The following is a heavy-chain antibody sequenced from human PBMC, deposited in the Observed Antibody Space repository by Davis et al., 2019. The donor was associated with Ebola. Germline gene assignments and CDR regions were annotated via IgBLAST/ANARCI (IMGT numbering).Heavy chain of an antibody. V-gene: IGHV3-21*01. CDR2: VSSESTYI. CDR1: EFTFSSYG. D-gene: IGHD3-22*01. CDR3: ARDIPPDFSFSSGYYYGSAY. Sequence: GESLKISCAASEFTFSSYGMTWVRQAPGKGLELVSSVSSESTYIFYADSVKGRFTISRDDAKNSLYLQMNSLRVEDTAMYYCARDIPPDFSFSSGYYYGSAYWGQGTLVSVSS. J-gene: IGHJ4*02.